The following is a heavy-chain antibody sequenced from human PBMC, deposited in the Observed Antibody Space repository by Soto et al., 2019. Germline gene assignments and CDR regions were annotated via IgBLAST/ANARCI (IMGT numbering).Heavy chain of an antibody. CDR2: IYWDDDK. CDR1: GFSLSTSGVG. D-gene: IGHD2-21*02. J-gene: IGHJ6*02. V-gene: IGHV2-5*02. Sequence: QITLKESGPTLVKPTQTLTLTCSFSGFSLSTSGVGVGWIRQPPGKALEWLALIYWDDDKRYSPSLRSRLTVNQDTSKNQVVLIMTNMDPVDTATYYCAQSRCADDCPQSYASHYYYGPDVWGQGTTVTVSS. CDR3: AQSRCADDCPQSYASHYYYGPDV.